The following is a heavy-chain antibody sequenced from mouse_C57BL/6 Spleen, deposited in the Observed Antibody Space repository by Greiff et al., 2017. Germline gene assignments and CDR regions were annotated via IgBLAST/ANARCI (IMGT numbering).Heavy chain of an antibody. D-gene: IGHD1-1*01. Sequence: VQLQQSGPVLVKPGASVKMSCKASGYTFTDYYMNWVKQSHGKSLEWIGVINPYNGGTSYNQKFKGKATLTVDKSSSTAYMELNSLTSEDSAVYYCAREGYYYGSGDYWGQGTTLTVSS. J-gene: IGHJ2*01. CDR3: AREGYYYGSGDY. CDR2: INPYNGGT. V-gene: IGHV1-19*01. CDR1: GYTFTDYY.